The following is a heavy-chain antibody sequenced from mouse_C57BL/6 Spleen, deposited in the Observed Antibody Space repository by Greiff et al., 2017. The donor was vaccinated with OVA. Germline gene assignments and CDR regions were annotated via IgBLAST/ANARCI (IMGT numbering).Heavy chain of an antibody. D-gene: IGHD4-1*01. CDR3: ARGDLTGTFDY. CDR2: IYPGDGDT. V-gene: IGHV1-82*01. Sequence: VQLQQSGPELVKPGASVKISCKASGYAFSSSWMNWVKQRPGEGLEWIGRIYPGDGDTNYNGKFKGKATLTADKSSSTAYMQLSSLTSEDSAVYFCARGDLTGTFDYWGQGTTLTVSS. J-gene: IGHJ2*01. CDR1: GYAFSSSW.